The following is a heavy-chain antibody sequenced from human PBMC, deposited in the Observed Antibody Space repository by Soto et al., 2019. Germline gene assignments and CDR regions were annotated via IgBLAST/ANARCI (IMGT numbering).Heavy chain of an antibody. CDR1: GGTFSSYA. CDR3: ARDPQLSNPDDYSYGMDV. J-gene: IGHJ6*02. V-gene: IGHV1-69*01. D-gene: IGHD2-2*01. Sequence: QVQLVQSGAEVKKPGSSVKVSCKASGGTFSSYAISWVRQAPGQGLEWMGGIIPIFGTANYAQKFQGRVTITADESTSTAYMELSSLSSEYTAVYYCARDPQLSNPDDYSYGMDVWGQGTTVTVSS. CDR2: IIPIFGTA.